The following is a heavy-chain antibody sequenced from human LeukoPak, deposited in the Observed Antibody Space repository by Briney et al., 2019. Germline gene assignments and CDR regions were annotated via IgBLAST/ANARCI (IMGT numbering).Heavy chain of an antibody. CDR3: AKDSTSVLGDYYYYMDV. CDR2: IFPSGGEI. D-gene: IGHD3-16*01. V-gene: IGHV3-23*01. CDR1: GFTFSTFA. J-gene: IGHJ6*03. Sequence: GGSLRLSCAASGFTFSTFAMIWVRQPPGKGLEWVSSIFPSGGEIHYADSVKGRFTISRDNSKNTLYLQMNSLRAEDTAVYYCAKDSTSVLGDYYYYMDVWGKGTTVTVSS.